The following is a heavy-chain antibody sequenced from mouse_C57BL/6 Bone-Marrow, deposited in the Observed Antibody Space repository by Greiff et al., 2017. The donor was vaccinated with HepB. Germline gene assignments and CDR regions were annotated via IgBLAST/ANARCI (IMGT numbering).Heavy chain of an antibody. J-gene: IGHJ3*01. CDR3: ARACAY. V-gene: IGHV1-50*01. Sequence: QVQLQQPGAELVKPGASVKLSCKASGYTFTSYWMQWVKQRPGQGLEWIGEIDPSDSYTNYNQKFKGKATLTVDTSSSTAYMQLSSLTSEDSAVYYCARACAYGGQGTRVTVSA. CDR2: IDPSDSYT. CDR1: GYTFTSYW.